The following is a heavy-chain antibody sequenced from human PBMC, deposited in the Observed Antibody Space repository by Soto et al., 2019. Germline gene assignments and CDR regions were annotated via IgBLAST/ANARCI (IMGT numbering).Heavy chain of an antibody. J-gene: IGHJ4*02. V-gene: IGHV3-74*01. CDR2: INADGGST. CDR3: IKVLTRGVGVPRFYFDS. CDR1: GFTSSNDW. D-gene: IGHD3-9*01. Sequence: GGSLRLSCAASGFTSSNDWMHWVRQAPGKGLEWVSRINADGGSTHYADSVRGRFTISRDNAKNTLFLQLNSLRVEDTAIYYCIKVLTRGVGVPRFYFDSWGQGTLVTVSS.